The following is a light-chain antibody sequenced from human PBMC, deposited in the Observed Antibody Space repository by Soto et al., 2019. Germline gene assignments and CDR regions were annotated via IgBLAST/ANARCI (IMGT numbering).Light chain of an antibody. CDR3: QQRSNWPPIT. Sequence: EIVLTQSPATLSLSPGERATLSCRASQSLSSYLAWYQHKPGQAPRLLIYDASKRATGLPARFSGSGSGTDFTLTISSLEPEDFAVYYCQQRSNWPPITFGQGTRLEIK. CDR2: DAS. J-gene: IGKJ5*01. V-gene: IGKV3-11*01. CDR1: QSLSSY.